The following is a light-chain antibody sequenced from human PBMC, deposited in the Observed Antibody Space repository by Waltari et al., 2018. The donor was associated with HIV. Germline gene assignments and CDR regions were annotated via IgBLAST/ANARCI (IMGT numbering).Light chain of an antibody. V-gene: IGKV1-17*02. CDR1: QAVGSI. J-gene: IGKJ3*01. Sequence: DIQMTQSPSSLSASVGDRVSITCRASQAVGSIVRWFQQKPGKAPKLIYYDASRLPSGVPTRCSGSGSGTDFTISINEVQPDDFASYCCQQLYSLPLTFGPGTRVDVK. CDR3: QQLYSLPLT. CDR2: DAS.